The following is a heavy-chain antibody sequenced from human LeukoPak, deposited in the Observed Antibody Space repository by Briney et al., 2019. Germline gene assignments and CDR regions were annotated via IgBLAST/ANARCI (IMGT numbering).Heavy chain of an antibody. V-gene: IGHV3-15*01. D-gene: IGHD6-13*01. CDR1: GFTFSNAW. CDR2: IKSKTDGGTT. J-gene: IGHJ5*02. CDR3: SGSSWYVPGWFDP. Sequence: PGGSLRLTCAASGFTFSNAWMSWVRQAPGKGLEWVGRIKSKTDGGTTDYAAPVKGRFTISRDDSKNTLYLQMKSLKTEDTAVYDCSGSSWYVPGWFDPWGQGTLVTVSS.